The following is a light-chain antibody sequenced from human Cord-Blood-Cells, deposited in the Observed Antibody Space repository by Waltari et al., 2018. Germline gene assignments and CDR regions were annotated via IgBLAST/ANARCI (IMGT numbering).Light chain of an antibody. V-gene: IGKV1-39*01. J-gene: IGKJ2*04. CDR2: AAS. CDR3: EQSYSTPCS. CDR1: QSISSY. Sequence: DIQMTKSPSSLPASVGDRVTITCRARQSISSYLNWDQQKPGKAPKLLICAASSLQSGVPSRFSGIGSRTDFTLTISSLQPSGFVTYYGEQSYSTPCSFGQGTKLEIK.